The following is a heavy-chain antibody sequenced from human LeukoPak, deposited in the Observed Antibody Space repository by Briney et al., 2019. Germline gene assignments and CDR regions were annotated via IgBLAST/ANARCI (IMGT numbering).Heavy chain of an antibody. CDR1: GYTFTGYY. V-gene: IGHV1-2*02. CDR2: INPNSGGT. Sequence: GASVKVSRKASGYTFTGYYMHWVRQAPGQGLEWMGWINPNSGGTNYAQKFQGRVTMTRDTSISTAYMELSRLRSDDTAVYYCARDSGSYWALRRVLCYWGQGTLVTVSS. CDR3: ARDSGSYWALRRVLCY. J-gene: IGHJ4*02. D-gene: IGHD1-26*01.